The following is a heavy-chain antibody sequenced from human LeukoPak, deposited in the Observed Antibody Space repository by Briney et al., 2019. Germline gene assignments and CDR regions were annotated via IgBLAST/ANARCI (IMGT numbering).Heavy chain of an antibody. CDR1: GFTFSSYA. D-gene: IGHD2-2*01. Sequence: GGSLRLSCAASGFTFSSYAMSWVRQAPGKGLEWVSYISSSSSTIYYADSVKGRFTISRDNAKNSLYLQMNSLRAEDTAVYYCARSHSVVVPAARRDDAFDIWGQGTMVTVSS. CDR2: ISSSSSTI. CDR3: ARSHSVVVPAARRDDAFDI. J-gene: IGHJ3*02. V-gene: IGHV3-48*01.